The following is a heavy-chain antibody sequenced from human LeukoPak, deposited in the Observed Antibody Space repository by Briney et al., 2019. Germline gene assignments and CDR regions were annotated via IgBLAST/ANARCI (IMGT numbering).Heavy chain of an antibody. D-gene: IGHD2-15*01. CDR3: ARPAYENYCSGGSCYFDY. CDR1: GYSFTSFC. CDR2: IYPGDSDT. Sequence: GESLKISCKGSGYSFTSFCIGWVRQMPGKGLEGMGSIYPGDSDTRYSPAFQGQVTISAEKSISTAYLQWSSLKASDTAMYYCARPAYENYCSGGSCYFDYWGQGTLVTVSS. V-gene: IGHV5-51*01. J-gene: IGHJ4*02.